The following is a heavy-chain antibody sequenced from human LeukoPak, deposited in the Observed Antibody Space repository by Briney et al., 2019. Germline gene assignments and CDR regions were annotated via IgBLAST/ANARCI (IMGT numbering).Heavy chain of an antibody. CDR1: GGSISSYY. CDR2: IYTSGNT. J-gene: IGHJ4*02. V-gene: IGHV4-4*07. CDR3: ARGRGSSWYYFDY. D-gene: IGHD6-13*01. Sequence: PSETLSLTCTVSGGSISSYYWSWVRQPAGKGLEWIGRIYTSGNTNYNHSLKGRVTMSVDTSKNQFSLNLSSVTAADTAVYYCARGRGSSWYYFDYWGQGTLVTVSS.